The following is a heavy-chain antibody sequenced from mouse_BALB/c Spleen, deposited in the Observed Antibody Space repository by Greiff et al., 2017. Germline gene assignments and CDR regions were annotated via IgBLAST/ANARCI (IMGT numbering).Heavy chain of an antibody. CDR2: ISSGGSYT. J-gene: IGHJ2*01. Sequence: EVKLVDSGGGLVKPGGSLKLSCAASGFTFSSYAMSWVRQTPEKRLEWVATISSGGSYTYYPDSVKGRFTISRDNAKNTLYLQMSSLRSEDTAMYYCARHYYGSSYYFDDWGQGTTLTVAS. V-gene: IGHV5-9-3*01. CDR3: ARHYYGSSYYFDD. D-gene: IGHD1-1*01. CDR1: GFTFSSYA.